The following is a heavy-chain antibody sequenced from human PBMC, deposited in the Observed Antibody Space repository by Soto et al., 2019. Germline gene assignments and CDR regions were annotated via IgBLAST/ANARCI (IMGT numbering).Heavy chain of an antibody. D-gene: IGHD3-22*01. J-gene: IGHJ4*02. CDR2: IIPIFGTA. V-gene: IGHV1-69*06. CDR1: GGTFSNYA. CDR3: ARSSRDSSTYYYIY. Sequence: QVQLVQSGPEVKKPGSSVKVSCKASGGTFSNYAINWVRQAPGQGLEWMGGIIPIFGTANYAQKFQGRVTITPDKSTSTAYMELSSLRSDDTAVYYCARSSRDSSTYYYIYWGQGTLVTVSS.